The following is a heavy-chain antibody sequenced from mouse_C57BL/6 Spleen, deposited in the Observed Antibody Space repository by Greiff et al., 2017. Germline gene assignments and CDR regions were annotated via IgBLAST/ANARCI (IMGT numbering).Heavy chain of an antibody. CDR1: GFSLTSYG. Sequence: VMLVVSGPGLVQPSQSLSITCTVSGFSLTSYGVHWVRQSPGKGLEWLGVIWSGGSTDYNAAFIFRLSISKDNSKSQVFFKMNSLQADDTAIYYCARKLKGYYDAMDYWGQGTSVTVSS. D-gene: IGHD2-2*01. J-gene: IGHJ4*01. CDR3: ARKLKGYYDAMDY. V-gene: IGHV2-2*01. CDR2: IWSGGST.